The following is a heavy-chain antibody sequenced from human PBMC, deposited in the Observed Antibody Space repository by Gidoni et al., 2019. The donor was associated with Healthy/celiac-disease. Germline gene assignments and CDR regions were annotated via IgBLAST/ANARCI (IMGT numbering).Heavy chain of an antibody. J-gene: IGHJ6*02. CDR3: ARGRLARALRSAYHYHYVMDV. Sequence: QVQLQQWGAGLLQPSATLSLTCSVYGGPFSGYYWSWIRRPPGKGLEWIGEINHRGSTNYSPTLKSRVTRSVDTSKNHCALRLNAVTAADTAVYYCARGRLARALRSAYHYHYVMDVWGQGTTVTVSS. CDR1: GGPFSGYY. V-gene: IGHV4-34*01. CDR2: INHRGST. D-gene: IGHD1-26*01.